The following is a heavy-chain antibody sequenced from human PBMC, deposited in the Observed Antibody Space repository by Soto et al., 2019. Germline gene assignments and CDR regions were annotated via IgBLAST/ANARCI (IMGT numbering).Heavy chain of an antibody. V-gene: IGHV1-18*04. CDR3: ARIDPLGYSSSWAQDY. CDR1: GYTFTSYG. CDR2: ISAYNGNT. J-gene: IGHJ4*01. D-gene: IGHD6-13*01. Sequence: ASVKVSCKASGYTFTSYGISWVRQAPGQGLEWMGWISAYNGNTNYAQKLQGRVTMTTDTSTSTAYMELRSLRSDDTAVYYCARIDPLGYSSSWAQDYWGHGTLVTVSS.